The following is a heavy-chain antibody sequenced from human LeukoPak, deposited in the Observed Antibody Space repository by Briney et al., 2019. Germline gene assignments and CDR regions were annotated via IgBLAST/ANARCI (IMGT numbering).Heavy chain of an antibody. J-gene: IGHJ4*02. CDR3: ARDYGSGSYRGRIIDY. CDR1: GGTFSSYA. V-gene: IGHV1-69*04. D-gene: IGHD3-10*01. CDR2: IIPILGIA. Sequence: ASVKVSCKASGGTFSSYAISWVRQAPGQGLEWMGRIIPILGIANYAQKFQGRVTITADKSTSTAYMELSSLRSEDTAVYYCARDYGSGSYRGRIIDYWGQGTLVTVSS.